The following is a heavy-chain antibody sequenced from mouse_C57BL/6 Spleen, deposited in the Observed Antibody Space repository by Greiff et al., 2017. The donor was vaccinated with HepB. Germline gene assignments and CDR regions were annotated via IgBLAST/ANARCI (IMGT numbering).Heavy chain of an antibody. V-gene: IGHV1-54*01. J-gene: IGHJ3*01. CDR3: ARGPAWFAY. CDR2: INPGSGGT. Sequence: QVQLKHSGAELVRPGTSVKVSCKASGYAFTNYLIEWVKQRPGQGLEWIGVINPGSGGTNYNEKFKGKATLTADKSSSTAYMQLSSLTSEDSAVYFCARGPAWFAYWGQGTLVTVSA. CDR1: GYAFTNYL.